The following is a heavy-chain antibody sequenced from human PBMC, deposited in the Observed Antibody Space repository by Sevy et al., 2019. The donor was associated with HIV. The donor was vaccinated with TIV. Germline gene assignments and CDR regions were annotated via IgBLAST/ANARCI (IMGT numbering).Heavy chain of an antibody. CDR1: GFTFSTFD. Sequence: GGSLRLSCAASGFTFSTFDMHWVRQAPGKGLEWVAVMSVDGTTKYYADSVKGRFIVSRDNAKGTLSLKMNSLRTEDTAVYYCASPRHVYDSRYLNRIFDYWGQGTLVTVSS. V-gene: IGHV3-30-3*01. J-gene: IGHJ4*02. CDR3: ASPRHVYDSRYLNRIFDY. D-gene: IGHD6-13*01. CDR2: MSVDGTTK.